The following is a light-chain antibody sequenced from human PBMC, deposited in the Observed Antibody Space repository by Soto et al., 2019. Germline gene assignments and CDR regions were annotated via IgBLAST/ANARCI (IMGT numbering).Light chain of an antibody. J-gene: IGLJ2*01. CDR3: QSYDNNLSVI. CDR1: SSDIGTGFD. Sequence: QSVLTQPPSVSGAPGQRVTISCTGSSSDIGTGFDVHWYQQFPGTAPKLLIYDNNNRPSGVPDRFSGSRSGSSASLAITGXXXXXXXXYYCQSYDNNLSVIFGGGTKLTVL. V-gene: IGLV1-40*01. CDR2: DNN.